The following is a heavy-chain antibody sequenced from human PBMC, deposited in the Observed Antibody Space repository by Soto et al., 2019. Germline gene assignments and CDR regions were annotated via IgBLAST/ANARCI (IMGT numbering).Heavy chain of an antibody. J-gene: IGHJ4*02. D-gene: IGHD6-19*01. Sequence: QVQLVQSGAEVKKPGASVKVSCKTSGYNFTTYGVSWVRQAPGQGLEGMGWLSGHTGHTNYAQTFQGRVTMTTDTSTTTAYMELRSLRSDDTAVYYCARYQPYSTGYYYFDHWGQGTLAIVTS. CDR2: LSGHTGHT. V-gene: IGHV1-18*01. CDR1: GYNFTTYG. CDR3: ARYQPYSTGYYYFDH.